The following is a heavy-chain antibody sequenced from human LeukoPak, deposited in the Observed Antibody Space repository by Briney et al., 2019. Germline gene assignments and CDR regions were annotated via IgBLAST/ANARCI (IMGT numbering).Heavy chain of an antibody. CDR1: EYTFTRYY. CDR2: INPSGGRT. D-gene: IGHD3-10*01. V-gene: IGHV1-46*01. Sequence: ASVKVSFKASEYTFTRYYMHWVRQAPGQGLEWMGIINPSGGRTNYAPKFQGRATMTRDTATSTVYMELSSLRSEDTAVYYCVRDGEVIIKPAASFPHDAFDIWGQGTMVIVSS. CDR3: VRDGEVIIKPAASFPHDAFDI. J-gene: IGHJ3*02.